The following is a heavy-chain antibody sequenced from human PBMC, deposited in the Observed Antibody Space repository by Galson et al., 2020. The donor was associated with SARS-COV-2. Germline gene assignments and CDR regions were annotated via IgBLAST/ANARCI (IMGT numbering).Heavy chain of an antibody. V-gene: IGHV3-53*01. CDR1: GFTVSRNS. CDR3: ARVGFWSSYNYMDV. J-gene: IGHJ6*03. D-gene: IGHD3-3*01. CDR2: FYSGGST. Sequence: GESLKISCAASGFTVSRNSINWVRQAPGKGLEWVSVFYSGGSTDYADSVQGRFTISRDTSKNTLYLQMNSLRAEDTAVYYCARVGFWSSYNYMDVWGKGTTVTVSS.